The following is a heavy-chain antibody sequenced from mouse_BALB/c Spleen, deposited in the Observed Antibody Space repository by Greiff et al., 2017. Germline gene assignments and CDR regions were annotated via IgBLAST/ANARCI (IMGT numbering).Heavy chain of an antibody. CDR2: IDPENGDT. V-gene: IGHV14-4*02. Sequence: VQLKQSGAELVRSGASVKLSCTASGFNIKDYYMHWVKQRPEQGLEWIGRIDPENGDTEYAPKFQGKATMTADTSSNTAYLQLSSLTSEDTAVYYCNARPITTDAMDYWGQGTSVTVSS. CDR3: NARPITTDAMDY. D-gene: IGHD1-1*01. CDR1: GFNIKDYY. J-gene: IGHJ4*01.